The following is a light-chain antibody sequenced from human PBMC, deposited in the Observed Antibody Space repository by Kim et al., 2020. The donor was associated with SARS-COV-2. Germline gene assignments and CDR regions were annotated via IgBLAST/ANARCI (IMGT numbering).Light chain of an antibody. CDR2: DAS. CDR3: QQYDVWPPIT. J-gene: IGKJ5*01. V-gene: IGKV3-15*01. CDR1: QCVSIN. Sequence: EVVMTQSPATLSVSPGERATLSCWASQCVSINLAWYQQKPGQAPRLLIYDASTRATGVPARFSGSGSGTEFTLTISSLQSEDFAVYYCQQYDVWPPITFGQGTRLESK.